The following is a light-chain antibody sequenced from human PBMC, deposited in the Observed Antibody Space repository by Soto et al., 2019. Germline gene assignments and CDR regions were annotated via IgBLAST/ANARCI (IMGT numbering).Light chain of an antibody. J-gene: IGKJ1*01. CDR1: QSIGRW. CDR3: QQYTSFSRT. V-gene: IGKV1-5*03. CDR2: QAS. Sequence: DIQMTQSPSTLSASVGDTVTITCRASQSIGRWLAWYQQKPGQAPTLLIYQASNLEVGVPSRFSGSGSGTQFTLTIDSLQPDDFAVYFCQQYTSFSRTF.